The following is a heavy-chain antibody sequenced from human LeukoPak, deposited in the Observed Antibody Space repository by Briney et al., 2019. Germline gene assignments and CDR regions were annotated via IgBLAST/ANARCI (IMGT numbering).Heavy chain of an antibody. Sequence: GGSLRLSCAASGFSVSSHYMSWVRQAPGKGLEWVSIIESSGTTYYADSVMGRFTISRDTTENTLYLQMNRLRVGDTGVFYCVRHWTIFGERCCDLGGRGPGVSVFS. CDR2: IESSGTT. D-gene: IGHD3-3*01. CDR1: GFSVSSHY. CDR3: VRHWTIFGERCCDL. V-gene: IGHV3-66*04. J-gene: IGHJ2*01.